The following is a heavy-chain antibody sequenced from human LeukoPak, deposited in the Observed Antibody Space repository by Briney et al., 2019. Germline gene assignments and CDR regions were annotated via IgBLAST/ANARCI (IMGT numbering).Heavy chain of an antibody. CDR1: GFTFSSYA. V-gene: IGHV3-30-3*01. Sequence: GGSLRLSCAASGFTFSSYAMHWVRQAPGKGLEWVAVISYDGSNKYYADSVKGRFTISRDNSKNTLYLQMNSLRAEDTAVYYCARHLRRGIAAAGPIMGATWGFDYWGQGTLVTVSS. J-gene: IGHJ4*02. CDR3: ARHLRRGIAAAGPIMGATWGFDY. CDR2: ISYDGSNK. D-gene: IGHD6-13*01.